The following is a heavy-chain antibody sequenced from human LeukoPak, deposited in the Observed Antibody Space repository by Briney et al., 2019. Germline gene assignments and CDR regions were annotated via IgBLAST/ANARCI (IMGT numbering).Heavy chain of an antibody. V-gene: IGHV3-20*04. J-gene: IGHJ4*02. CDR1: AFTFHDYG. D-gene: IGHD1-20*01. CDR2: INWNGGST. CDR3: ARFGYNWDREPIDH. Sequence: PGGSLRLSCAAYAFTFHDYGMNWVRQAPGKGLQWVSGINWNGGSTDYAESVKGRFTISRDNAKNSLYLQMRSLRAEDTAFYYCARFGYNWDREPIDHWGQGTLVTVSS.